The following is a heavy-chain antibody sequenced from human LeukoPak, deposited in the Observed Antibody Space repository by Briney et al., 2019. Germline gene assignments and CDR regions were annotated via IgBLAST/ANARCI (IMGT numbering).Heavy chain of an antibody. D-gene: IGHD3-10*01. CDR1: GFAFSSYA. Sequence: GSLRLSCAASGFAFSSYAMSWVRQAPGKGLEWVSAISGSGGSTYYADSVKGRFTISRDNSKNTLYLQMNSLRAEDTAVYYCAKDSSGWFGEFDYWGQGTLVTVSS. J-gene: IGHJ4*02. CDR3: AKDSSGWFGEFDY. V-gene: IGHV3-23*01. CDR2: ISGSGGST.